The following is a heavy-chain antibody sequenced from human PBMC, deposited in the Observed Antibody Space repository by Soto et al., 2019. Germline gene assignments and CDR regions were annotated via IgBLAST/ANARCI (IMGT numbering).Heavy chain of an antibody. V-gene: IGHV4-39*01. D-gene: IGHD3-9*01. J-gene: IGHJ4*02. CDR3: ARHRGTISLTDY. CDR2: IYYSGST. Sequence: QLQLQESGPGLVKPSETLSLTCTVSGGSISSSSYDWGWILQPPGKGLEWIGSIYYSGSTYYNPSLKHRVTISVDTSKNQFSLKLSSVTAADTAVYYFARHRGTISLTDYWCQGTLVTVSS. CDR1: GGSISSSSYD.